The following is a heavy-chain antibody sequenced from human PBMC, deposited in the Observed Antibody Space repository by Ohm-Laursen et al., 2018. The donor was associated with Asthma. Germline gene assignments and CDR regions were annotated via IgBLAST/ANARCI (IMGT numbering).Heavy chain of an antibody. J-gene: IGHJ4*02. CDR2: LFPDGRRT. Sequence: SLRLSCAASGFTLGDYFMHWVRQGPGEGLHWISHLFPDGRRTNYAAAVRGRFTISRDDAQNTLYLRMNSLTVADTAVYYCARGNLEGLLWGQGTLATVSS. V-gene: IGHV3-74*01. CDR1: GFTLGDYF. D-gene: IGHD3-10*01. CDR3: ARGNLEGLL.